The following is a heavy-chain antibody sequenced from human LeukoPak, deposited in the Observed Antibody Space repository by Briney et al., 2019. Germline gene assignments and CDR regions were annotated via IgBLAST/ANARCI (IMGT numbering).Heavy chain of an antibody. CDR2: ISSSSSSYI. J-gene: IGHJ4*02. CDR3: ARDRSGSIAAR. CDR1: GFTFSSYS. D-gene: IGHD6-6*01. Sequence: GGSLRLSCAASGFTFSSYSMNWVRQAPGKGLEWVSSISSSSSSYIYYADSVKGRFTISRDNAKNSLYLQMNSLRAEDTAVYYCARDRSGSIAARWGQGTLVTVSS. V-gene: IGHV3-21*01.